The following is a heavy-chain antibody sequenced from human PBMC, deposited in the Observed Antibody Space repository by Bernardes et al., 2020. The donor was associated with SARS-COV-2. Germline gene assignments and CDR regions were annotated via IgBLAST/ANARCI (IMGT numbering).Heavy chain of an antibody. J-gene: IGHJ3*02. V-gene: IGHV4-4*02. D-gene: IGHD3-9*01. Sequence: TQSVTGAVSGDSISYNYWWTWVRQPPGKGLEWIAEIYHSGSSNYNPSLKSRVTISVDKSKNQLSLRLTSVTAADTAVYYCARRVDVLTGSYDAFDIWGQGTMVTVSS. CDR1: GDSISYNYW. CDR3: ARRVDVLTGSYDAFDI. CDR2: IYHSGSS.